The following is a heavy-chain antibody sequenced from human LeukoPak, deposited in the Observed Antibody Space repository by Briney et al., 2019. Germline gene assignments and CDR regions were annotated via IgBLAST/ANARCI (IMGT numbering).Heavy chain of an antibody. D-gene: IGHD3-3*01. CDR2: IYHSGSI. J-gene: IGHJ4*02. CDR1: GYSISSGYY. Sequence: PSETLSLTCAVSGYSISSGYYWVWIRQPPGKGLEWIGSIYHSGSIYYNPSLKSRVTISVDTSKNQFSLKLSSVTAADTAVYYCARGAHYDFWSGYADYWGQGTLVTVSS. CDR3: ARGAHYDFWSGYADY. V-gene: IGHV4-38-2*01.